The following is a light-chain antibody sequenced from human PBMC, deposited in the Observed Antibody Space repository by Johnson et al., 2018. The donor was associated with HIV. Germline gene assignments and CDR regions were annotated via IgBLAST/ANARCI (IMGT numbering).Light chain of an antibody. CDR1: SSNIGNNY. CDR3: GTWDSSLSVYV. Sequence: QSVLTQPPSVSAAPGQKVTISCSGSSSNIGNNYVSWYQHLPGTAPKILIYENTKRPSGVPDRFSGSKSGSSATLGITGLQTGDEADYYCGTWDSSLSVYVFGTWTKVTVL. J-gene: IGLJ1*01. V-gene: IGLV1-51*02. CDR2: ENT.